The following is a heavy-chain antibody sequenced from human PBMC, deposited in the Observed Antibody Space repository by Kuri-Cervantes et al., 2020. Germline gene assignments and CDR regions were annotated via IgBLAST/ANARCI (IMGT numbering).Heavy chain of an antibody. CDR3: ARRDYSITTGDY. CDR2: MNPNSGNT. V-gene: IGHV1-8*02. J-gene: IGHJ4*02. D-gene: IGHD3-22*01. CDR1: GYTFTSYG. Sequence: ASVKVSCKASGYTFTSYGISWVRQAPGQGLEWMGWMNPNSGNTGYAQKFQGRVTMTRNTSISTAYMELSSLRSEDTAVYYCARRDYSITTGDYWGQGTLVTVSS.